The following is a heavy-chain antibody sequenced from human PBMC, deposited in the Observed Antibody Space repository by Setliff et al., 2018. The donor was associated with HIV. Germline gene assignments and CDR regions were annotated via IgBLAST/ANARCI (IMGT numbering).Heavy chain of an antibody. CDR1: GDSIRSYY. Sequence: SETLSLTCTVSGDSIRSYYWSWIRQPAGKGLEWIGRIYTSGFTQYNSSLKSRVTISVDTSKNHFSLKLSSVTAADTAVYYCARGPEMYYYDSSTYYHAAFDIWGQGTMVTVSS. D-gene: IGHD3-22*01. J-gene: IGHJ3*02. V-gene: IGHV4-4*07. CDR3: ARGPEMYYYDSSTYYHAAFDI. CDR2: IYTSGFT.